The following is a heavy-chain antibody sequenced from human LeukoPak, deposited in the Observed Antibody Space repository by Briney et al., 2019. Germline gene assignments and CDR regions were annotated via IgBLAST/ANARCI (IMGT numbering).Heavy chain of an antibody. D-gene: IGHD4-11*01. CDR1: GFTFSSYS. Sequence: GGSLRLSCAASGFTFSSYSMNWVRQAPGKGLEGVSYISSSSSTIYYADSVKGRFTISRDNAKNSLYLQMNSLRAEDTAVYYCARRQTTVTKGRDYFDYWGQGTLVTVSS. CDR3: ARRQTTVTKGRDYFDY. J-gene: IGHJ4*02. V-gene: IGHV3-48*01. CDR2: ISSSSSTI.